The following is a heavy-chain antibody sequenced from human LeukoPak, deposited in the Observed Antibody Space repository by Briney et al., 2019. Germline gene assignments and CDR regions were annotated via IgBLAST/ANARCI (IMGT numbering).Heavy chain of an antibody. J-gene: IGHJ4*02. Sequence: ASVKVSCKASGYTFASFGITWVRQAPGQGLEWMGWINTHNGDTNYAQKLQGRVTMTTDTSTSTAYMELSRLRSDDTAVYYCAREHEYSSGWYDGEGFDYWGQGTLVTVSS. CDR3: AREHEYSSGWYDGEGFDY. CDR1: GYTFASFG. V-gene: IGHV1-18*01. D-gene: IGHD6-19*01. CDR2: INTHNGDT.